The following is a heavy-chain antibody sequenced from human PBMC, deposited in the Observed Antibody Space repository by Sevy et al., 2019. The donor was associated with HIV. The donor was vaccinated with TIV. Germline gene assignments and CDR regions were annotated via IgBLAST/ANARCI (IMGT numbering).Heavy chain of an antibody. CDR3: ARDVGGGYFDY. CDR2: IKPDGSES. J-gene: IGHJ4*01. CDR1: GFTFNNSW. V-gene: IGHV3-7*03. Sequence: GGSLRLSCVASGFTFNNSWMAWVRQAPGKGLEWFANIKPDGSESNHVGSVKGRFTISRDNAKNSLYLQMNSLTAEDTAVYYCARDVGGGYFDYWGQGTLVTVSS. D-gene: IGHD3-16*01.